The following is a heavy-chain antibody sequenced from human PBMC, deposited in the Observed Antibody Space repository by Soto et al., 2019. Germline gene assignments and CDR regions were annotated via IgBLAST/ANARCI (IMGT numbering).Heavy chain of an antibody. D-gene: IGHD2-2*02. Sequence: EVQLLESGGGLVQPGGSLRLSCAASGFTCSSYAMSWVRQAPGKGLEWVSAISGSGGSTYYADSVKGRFTISRDNSKNTLYLQMNSLRAEDTAVYYCVKGYQLLYLVDYPIDYWGQGTLVTVSS. V-gene: IGHV3-23*01. CDR2: ISGSGGST. CDR3: VKGYQLLYLVDYPIDY. J-gene: IGHJ4*02. CDR1: GFTCSSYA.